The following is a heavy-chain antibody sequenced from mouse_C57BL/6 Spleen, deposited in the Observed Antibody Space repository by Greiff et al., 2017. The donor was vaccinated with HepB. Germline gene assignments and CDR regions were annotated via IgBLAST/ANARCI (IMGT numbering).Heavy chain of an antibody. J-gene: IGHJ4*01. CDR3: ARENYAMDY. CDR2: IDPEDGET. Sequence: EVQLQQSGAELVKPGASVKLSCTASGFNIKDYYMHWVKQRTEQGLEWIGRIDPEDGETKNAPKFQGKATITADTSSNTAYLKISSLTSEDTAVYYCARENYAMDYWGQGTSVTVSS. CDR1: GFNIKDYY. V-gene: IGHV14-2*01.